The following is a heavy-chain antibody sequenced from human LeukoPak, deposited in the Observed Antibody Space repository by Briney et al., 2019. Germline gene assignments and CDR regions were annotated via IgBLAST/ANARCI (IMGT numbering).Heavy chain of an antibody. Sequence: ASVKVSCKASGYTFTGYYMHWVRQAPGQGLEWMGWINPNSGGTNYAQKFQGRVTMTRDTSISTAYMELSRLRSDDTAVYYCARPQMTTVTNFGYWGQGTLATVSS. CDR1: GYTFTGYY. V-gene: IGHV1-2*02. J-gene: IGHJ4*02. D-gene: IGHD4-17*01. CDR3: ARPQMTTVTNFGY. CDR2: INPNSGGT.